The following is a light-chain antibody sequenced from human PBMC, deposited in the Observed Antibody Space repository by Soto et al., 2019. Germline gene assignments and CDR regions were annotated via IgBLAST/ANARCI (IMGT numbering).Light chain of an antibody. Sequence: QSVLTQPPSVSGAPGQRVTIPCSGSSSNIGAGYDVHWYQQLPGTAPKLLIFGNNNRPSGVPDRFSGSKSGTSASLAITGLQTEDEADYYCQSYDNMSDYVFGTGTKLTVL. CDR2: GNN. J-gene: IGLJ1*01. CDR1: SSNIGAGYD. V-gene: IGLV1-40*01. CDR3: QSYDNMSDYV.